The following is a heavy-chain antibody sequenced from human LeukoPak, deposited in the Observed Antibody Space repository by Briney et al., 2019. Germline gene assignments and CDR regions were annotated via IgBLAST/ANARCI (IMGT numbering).Heavy chain of an antibody. V-gene: IGHV3-49*03. CDR3: TRDPVRDITMVRGVYTYYFDY. CDR1: GFTFGDYA. Sequence: PGGSLRLSCTASGFTFGDYAMSWFRQAPGKGLEWVGFIRSKAYGGTTEYAASVKGRFTISRDDSKSIAYLQMNSLKTEDTAVYYCTRDPVRDITMVRGVYTYYFDYWGQGTLVTVSS. J-gene: IGHJ4*02. CDR2: IRSKAYGGTT. D-gene: IGHD3-10*01.